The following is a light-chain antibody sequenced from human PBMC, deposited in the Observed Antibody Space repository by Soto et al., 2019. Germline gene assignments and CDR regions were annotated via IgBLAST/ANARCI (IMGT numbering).Light chain of an antibody. V-gene: IGKV1-12*01. CDR1: QGINSW. CDR2: AAS. J-gene: IGKJ3*01. CDR3: QHSGV. Sequence: DIQMTQSPSSVSASVGDRVTITCRASQGINSWLAWYQQKPGKAPELLIFAASSLQSGVPSRFSGSGSGTDFTLTISSVQPEDFATYYCQHSGVFGPGTKVDIE.